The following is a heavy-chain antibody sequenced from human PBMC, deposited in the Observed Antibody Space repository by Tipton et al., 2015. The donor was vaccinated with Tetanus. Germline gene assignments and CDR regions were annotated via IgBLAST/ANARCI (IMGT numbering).Heavy chain of an antibody. V-gene: IGHV4-31*11. Sequence: TLSLTCAVSGDSISSGDYYWTWIRQHPGRGLESIGYIFGSGGTFYNPSLESRVTISLDTSKNHFSLKLTSVTAADTAVYYCARARSHFYFGPQSDYLGQGTPVTASS. J-gene: IGHJ4*02. CDR3: ARARSHFYFGPQSDY. D-gene: IGHD2/OR15-2a*01. CDR2: IFGSGGT. CDR1: GDSISSGDYY.